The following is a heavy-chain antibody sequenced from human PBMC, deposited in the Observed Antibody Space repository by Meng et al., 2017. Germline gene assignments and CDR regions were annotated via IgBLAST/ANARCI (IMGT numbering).Heavy chain of an antibody. CDR3: ARSYCSSTSCYGMYV. D-gene: IGHD2-2*01. CDR1: GYTFTGYY. CDR2: INPNSGGT. Sequence: ASVKVSCKASGYTFTGYYIHWVRQAPGQGLEWMGRINPNSGGTNYAQKFQGRVTMTRDTSISTAYMELSRLRSDDTAVYYCARSYCSSTSCYGMYVWGQGTTVTVSS. J-gene: IGHJ6*02. V-gene: IGHV1-2*06.